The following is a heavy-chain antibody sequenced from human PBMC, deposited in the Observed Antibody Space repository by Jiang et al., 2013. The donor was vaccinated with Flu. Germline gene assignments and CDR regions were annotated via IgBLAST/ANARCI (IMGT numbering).Heavy chain of an antibody. Sequence: PGLVKPSETLSLTCTVSGGSISSYYWSWIRQPPGKGLEWIGYIYYSGSTNYNPSLKSRVTISVDTSKNQFSLKLSSVTAADTAVYYCARLATYYYDSSGYRYFDYWGQGTLVTVSS. J-gene: IGHJ4*02. CDR2: IYYSGST. D-gene: IGHD3-22*01. CDR3: ARLATYYYDSSGYRYFDY. V-gene: IGHV4-59*08. CDR1: GGSISSYY.